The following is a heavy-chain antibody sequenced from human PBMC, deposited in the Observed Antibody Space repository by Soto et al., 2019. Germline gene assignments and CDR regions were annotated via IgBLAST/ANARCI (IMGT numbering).Heavy chain of an antibody. D-gene: IGHD1-1*01. CDR2: IVNHGETK. V-gene: IGHV3-33*01. J-gene: IGHJ4*02. CDR3: ARDDEYDDNGLDY. Sequence: QVQLVESGGGVVQPGTSLRLSCAASGFLFSRFGMHWVRQAPGKGLEWVAVIVNHGETKAYADSVRGRFTISRDNSRNTLFLEMSSLRVEETAIYYCARDDEYDDNGLDYWGQGTLVTVSS. CDR1: GFLFSRFG.